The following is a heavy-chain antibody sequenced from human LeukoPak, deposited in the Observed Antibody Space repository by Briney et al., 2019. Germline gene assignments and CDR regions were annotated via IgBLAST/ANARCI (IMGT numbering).Heavy chain of an antibody. V-gene: IGHV1-69*05. D-gene: IGHD3-16*01. J-gene: IGHJ5*02. CDR1: GGTFSSYA. Sequence: SVKVSYKASGGTFSSYAISWVRQAPGQGLEWMGGIIPIFGTANYAQKFQGRVTITTDESTSTAYMELSSLRSEDTAVYYCARDGEGGVNPPYNWFDPWGQGTLVTVSS. CDR2: IIPIFGTA. CDR3: ARDGEGGVNPPYNWFDP.